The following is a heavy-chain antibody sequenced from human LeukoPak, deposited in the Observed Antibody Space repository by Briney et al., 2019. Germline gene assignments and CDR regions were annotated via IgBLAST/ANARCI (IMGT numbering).Heavy chain of an antibody. CDR3: ARGLLRYSGYDYGFDY. J-gene: IGHJ4*02. D-gene: IGHD5-12*01. CDR1: GFTFSSYG. V-gene: IGHV3-33*01. Sequence: GRSLRLSCAASGFTFSSYGMHWVRQAPVKGLEWVAVIWYDGSNKYYADSVKGRFTISRDNSKNTLYLQMNSLRAEDTAVYYCARGLLRYSGYDYGFDYWGQGTLVTVSS. CDR2: IWYDGSNK.